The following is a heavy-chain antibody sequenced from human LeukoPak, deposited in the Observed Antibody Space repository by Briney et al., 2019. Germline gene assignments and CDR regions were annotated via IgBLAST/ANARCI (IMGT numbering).Heavy chain of an antibody. D-gene: IGHD5-18*01. CDR1: GFTSSSYA. Sequence: GGSLRLSCAASGFTSSSYAMSWVRQAPGKGLEWVSAISGSGGSTYYADSVKGRFTISRDNSKNTLYLQMNSLRAEDTAVYYCAKLLTVDTAMVTIDYWGQGTLVTVSS. J-gene: IGHJ4*02. CDR2: ISGSGGST. CDR3: AKLLTVDTAMVTIDY. V-gene: IGHV3-23*01.